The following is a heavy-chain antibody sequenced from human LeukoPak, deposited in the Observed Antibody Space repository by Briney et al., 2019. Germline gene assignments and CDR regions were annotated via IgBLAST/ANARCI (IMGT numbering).Heavy chain of an antibody. Sequence: SQTLSLTCAVSGGSISSGGYSWSSIRQPPGKGLEWIGYIYHSGSTYYNPSLKSRVTISVDRSKNQFSLKLSSVTAADTAVYDCARGLRGSPGVDYWGQGTLVTVSS. V-gene: IGHV4-30-2*01. CDR3: ARGLRGSPGVDY. CDR2: IYHSGST. D-gene: IGHD4-17*01. J-gene: IGHJ4*02. CDR1: GGSISSGGYS.